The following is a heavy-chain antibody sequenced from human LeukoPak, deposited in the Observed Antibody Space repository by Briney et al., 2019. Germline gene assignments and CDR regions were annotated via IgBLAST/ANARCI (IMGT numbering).Heavy chain of an antibody. Sequence: ASVKVSCEASGYTLTSYGINWMRQAPGQGLEWMGWISTQSGNTKYAQKVQGRLTLTTDRSTNTAYMELRSLRSDDTAVYYCARGAYGDKWGQGTMVTVSS. CDR3: ARGAYGDK. D-gene: IGHD4-17*01. CDR1: GYTLTSYG. J-gene: IGHJ4*02. V-gene: IGHV1-18*01. CDR2: ISTQSGNT.